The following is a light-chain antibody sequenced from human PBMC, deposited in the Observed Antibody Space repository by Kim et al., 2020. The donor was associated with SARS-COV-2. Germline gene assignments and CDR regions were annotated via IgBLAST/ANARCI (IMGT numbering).Light chain of an antibody. Sequence: LGMRATLACRTSRSLTSRHLAWYQQKAGQAPRPLIYGASNRATGVPDRFSGSGSETDFTLTISRLEPEDFAVYFCQQYGSSPLVTFGQGTRLEIK. CDR3: QQYGSSPLVT. CDR1: RSLTSRH. CDR2: GAS. J-gene: IGKJ5*01. V-gene: IGKV3-20*01.